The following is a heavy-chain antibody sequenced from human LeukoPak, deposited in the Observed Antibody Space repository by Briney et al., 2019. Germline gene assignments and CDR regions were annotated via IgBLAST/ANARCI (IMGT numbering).Heavy chain of an antibody. CDR3: AKTGRYSSSWAYFDF. V-gene: IGHV3-11*01. CDR1: GFTFSDYY. J-gene: IGHJ4*02. CDR2: ISSSGSTI. D-gene: IGHD6-13*01. Sequence: GGSLRLSCAASGFTFSDYYMSWIRQAPGKGLEWVSYISSSGSTIYYADSVKGRFTISRDNAKNSLYLQMNSLRAEDTALYHCAKTGRYSSSWAYFDFWGQGTLVTVSS.